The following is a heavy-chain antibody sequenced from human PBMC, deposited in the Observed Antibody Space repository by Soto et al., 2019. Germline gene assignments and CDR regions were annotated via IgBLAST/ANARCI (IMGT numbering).Heavy chain of an antibody. CDR1: GFTFGDYA. V-gene: IGHV3-49*03. CDR2: IRSKDYGGTT. Sequence: GGSLRLSCVGSGFTFGDYAMSWFRQAPGKGLEWVGFIRSKDYGGTTEYAPSVRGRFTISRDDSKSIAYLQMSSLKTEHTAMYYFSIAVNNLDSWGQGTLVTVSS. CDR3: SIAVNNLDS. J-gene: IGHJ4*02. D-gene: IGHD4-17*01.